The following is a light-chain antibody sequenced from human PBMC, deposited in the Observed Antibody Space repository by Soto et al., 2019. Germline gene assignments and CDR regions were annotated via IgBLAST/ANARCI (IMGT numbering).Light chain of an antibody. Sequence: QSALTQPASVSGSPGQSITISCTGTSSDVGGYNYVSWYQQHPGKAPKLIIYEVSYRPSGISYRFSGSKSGNTASLTISGLQAEDEADYFCSSWTTTDPFLVFGGGTKVTVL. CDR2: EVS. J-gene: IGLJ3*02. V-gene: IGLV2-14*01. CDR3: SSWTTTDPFLV. CDR1: SSDVGGYNY.